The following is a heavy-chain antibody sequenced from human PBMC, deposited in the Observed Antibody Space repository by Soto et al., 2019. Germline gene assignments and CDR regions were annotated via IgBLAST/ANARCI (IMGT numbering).Heavy chain of an antibody. CDR2: INSDGRST. CDR1: GFTFSSYW. D-gene: IGHD3-10*01. J-gene: IGHJ4*02. CDR3: VTDGSGSYPR. V-gene: IGHV3-74*01. Sequence: EVQLVETGGGLVQPGGSLRLSCAASGFTFSSYWMHWVRQAPGEGLVWVSRINSDGRSTSYADSVKGRFTISRDSAKNTLYLQMNSLRAEDTAVYYCVTDGSGSYPRWGQGTLVTVSS.